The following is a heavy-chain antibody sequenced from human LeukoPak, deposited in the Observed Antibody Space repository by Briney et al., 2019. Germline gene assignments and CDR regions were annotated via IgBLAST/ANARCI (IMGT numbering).Heavy chain of an antibody. CDR1: GYTFTSYY. D-gene: IGHD6-13*01. V-gene: IGHV1-2*04. CDR3: ARGSSSWYNYYYYYGMDV. CDR2: INPNSGGT. Sequence: ASVKVSCKASGYTFTSYYMHWVRQAPGQGLEWMGWINPNSGGTNYAQKFQGWVTMTRDTSISTAYMELSRLRSDDTAVYYCARGSSSWYNYYYYYGMDVWGQGTTVTVSS. J-gene: IGHJ6*02.